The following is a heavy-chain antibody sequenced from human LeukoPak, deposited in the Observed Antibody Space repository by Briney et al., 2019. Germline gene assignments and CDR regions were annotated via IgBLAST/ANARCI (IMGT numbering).Heavy chain of an antibody. CDR2: INHSGYT. CDR1: GVSFNNYY. J-gene: IGHJ4*02. CDR3: TRMTTGHDY. D-gene: IGHD4-17*01. Sequence: SETLSLTCAVSGVSFNNYYWSWVRQTPGKGLEWIGEINHSGYTNDSPSLKSRVTLSIDTSRKQFSLNLRSVTVADTGIYYCTRMTTGHDYWGQRTLVTVSS. V-gene: IGHV4-34*01.